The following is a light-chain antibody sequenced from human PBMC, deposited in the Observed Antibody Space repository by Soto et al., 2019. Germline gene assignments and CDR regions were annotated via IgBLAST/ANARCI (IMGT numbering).Light chain of an antibody. CDR1: SSNIGAGYD. CDR3: HYYYSSLRGDYV. V-gene: IGLV1-40*01. Sequence: QSVLTQPPSVSGAPGQRVTISCTGSSSNIGAGYDVHWYQQLPGTAPNLLIYGNINRPSGVPDRFSGSKSGTSASLAITGVQDAEDEDDYCHYYYSSLRGDYVFGTGTKLTVL. CDR2: GNI. J-gene: IGLJ1*01.